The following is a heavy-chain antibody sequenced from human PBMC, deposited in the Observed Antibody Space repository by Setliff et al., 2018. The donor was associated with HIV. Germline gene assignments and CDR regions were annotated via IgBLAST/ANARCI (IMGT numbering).Heavy chain of an antibody. Sequence: GGSLRLSCAASGFTFSSYWMHWVRQAPGKGLVWVSRINSDGSSTSYADSVKGRFTISRDNAKNTLYLQMNSLRAEDTAVYYCAREPEDTAMVTTFDYWGQGTLVTVSS. CDR3: AREPEDTAMVTTFDY. CDR2: INSDGSST. J-gene: IGHJ4*02. CDR1: GFTFSSYW. V-gene: IGHV3-74*01. D-gene: IGHD5-18*01.